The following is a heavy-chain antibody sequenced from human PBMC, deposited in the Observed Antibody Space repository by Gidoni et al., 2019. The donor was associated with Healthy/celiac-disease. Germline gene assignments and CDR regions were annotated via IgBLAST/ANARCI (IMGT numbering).Heavy chain of an antibody. D-gene: IGHD6-13*01. CDR3: ARHAAGPLENYYYYGMDV. V-gene: IGHV5-10-1*01. J-gene: IGHJ6*02. Sequence: EVQLVQSGAEVKKPGESLRISCKGSGYSFTSYWISWVRQMPGKGLEWKGRIDPSDSYTNYSPSFQGHVTISADKSISTAYLQWSSLKASDTAMYYCARHAAGPLENYYYYGMDVWGQGTTVTVSS. CDR2: IDPSDSYT. CDR1: GYSFTSYW.